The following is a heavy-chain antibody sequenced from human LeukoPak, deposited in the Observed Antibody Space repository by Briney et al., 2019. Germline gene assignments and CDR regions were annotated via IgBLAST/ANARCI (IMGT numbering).Heavy chain of an antibody. CDR2: IHSDGSST. D-gene: IGHD1-26*01. Sequence: GGSLRLSCAASGFTFSSYWMHWVRQAPGKGLVWVSRIHSDGSSTSYADSVKGRFTISRDNAKNTLYLQMHSLRAEDTAVYYCAGYSGSYYGFDRWGQGTLVTVSS. V-gene: IGHV3-74*01. CDR3: AGYSGSYYGFDR. CDR1: GFTFSSYW. J-gene: IGHJ4*02.